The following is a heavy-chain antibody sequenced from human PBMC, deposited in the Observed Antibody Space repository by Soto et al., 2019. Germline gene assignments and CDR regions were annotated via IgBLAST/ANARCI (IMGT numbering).Heavy chain of an antibody. V-gene: IGHV3-23*01. D-gene: IGHD3-3*01. CDR1: GFTFSSYA. CDR3: AKYPTDYVLRSMDV. CDR2: ISGSGGST. J-gene: IGHJ6*02. Sequence: PGGSLRLSCAASGFTFSSYAMSWVPQAPGKGLEWVSAISGSGGSTYYADSVKGRFTTSRDNSKNTLYLQMNSLRAEDTAVYYCAKYPTDYVLRSMDVWGQGTTVTVSS.